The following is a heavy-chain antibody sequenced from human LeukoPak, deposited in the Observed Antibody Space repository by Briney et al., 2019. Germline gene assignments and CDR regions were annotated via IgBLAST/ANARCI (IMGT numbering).Heavy chain of an antibody. Sequence: SETLSLTCNVSGASINTFYWTWIRQPAGKGLEWLGRVYTTETTNYNPSLRGRLTMSLDTSKNQVSLELTSVTAADTAIYYCARDRSRGGFFDLWGRGTLVTVSS. V-gene: IGHV4-4*07. CDR3: ARDRSRGGFFDL. CDR2: VYTTETT. J-gene: IGHJ2*01. D-gene: IGHD3-16*01. CDR1: GASINTFY.